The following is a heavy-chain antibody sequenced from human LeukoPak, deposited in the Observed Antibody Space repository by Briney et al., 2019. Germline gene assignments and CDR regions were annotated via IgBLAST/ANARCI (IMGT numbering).Heavy chain of an antibody. J-gene: IGHJ4*02. V-gene: IGHV4-4*07. CDR2: IHTTGGT. D-gene: IGHD2-2*01. Sequence: SETLSLTCTVSGGSISSYYWSWIRQPAGKGLEWIGRIHTTGGTRYNPSLKSRVTMSLDASKNQFTLKLCSVTAADTAVYYCARDLALGYCPSSSCSSPLFDYWGQGTLVTVSS. CDR3: ARDLALGYCPSSSCSSPLFDY. CDR1: GGSISSYY.